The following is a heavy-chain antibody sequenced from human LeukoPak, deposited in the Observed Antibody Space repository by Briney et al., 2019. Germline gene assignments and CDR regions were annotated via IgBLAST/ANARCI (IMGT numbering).Heavy chain of an antibody. CDR1: GGPINSYY. CDR3: GRQGYTASYYFVDY. CDR2: IYTTGTT. Sequence: SETLSLTCGISGGPINSYYCSWDRQPAGKGLELIGRIYTTGTTNYSPSLKSRLTMSLDTSKNHFSLKLRSVTAADTAVYYCGRQGYTASYYFVDYWSQGTLVTVSS. V-gene: IGHV4-59*10. J-gene: IGHJ4*02. D-gene: IGHD1-26*01.